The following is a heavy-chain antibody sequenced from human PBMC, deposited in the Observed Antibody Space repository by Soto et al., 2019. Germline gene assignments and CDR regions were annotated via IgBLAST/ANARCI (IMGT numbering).Heavy chain of an antibody. CDR3: ARGKVANWFDP. Sequence: QVQLVQSGAEVKKPGASVKVSCKASGYTFTSYAMHWVRQAPGQRLEWMGWINAGNGNTKYSQKFQGRVTITRDTSASTAYMERSSLRSEDTAVYYSARGKVANWFDPWGQGTPVTVSS. V-gene: IGHV1-3*01. D-gene: IGHD1-26*01. J-gene: IGHJ5*02. CDR1: GYTFTSYA. CDR2: INAGNGNT.